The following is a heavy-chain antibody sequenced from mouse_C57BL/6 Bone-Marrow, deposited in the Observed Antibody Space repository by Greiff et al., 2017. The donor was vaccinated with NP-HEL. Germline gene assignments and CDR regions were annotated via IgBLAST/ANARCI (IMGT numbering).Heavy chain of an antibody. CDR3: ARGGRGFAY. J-gene: IGHJ3*01. Sequence: DVKLVESGGGLVKPGGSLKLSCAASGFTFSDYGMHWVRQAPEKGLEWVAYISSGSSTIYYADTVKGRFTISRDNAKNTLFLQMTSLRSEDTAIYYCARGGRGFAYWGQGTLVTVSA. CDR1: GFTFSDYG. D-gene: IGHD1-1*02. V-gene: IGHV5-17*01. CDR2: ISSGSSTI.